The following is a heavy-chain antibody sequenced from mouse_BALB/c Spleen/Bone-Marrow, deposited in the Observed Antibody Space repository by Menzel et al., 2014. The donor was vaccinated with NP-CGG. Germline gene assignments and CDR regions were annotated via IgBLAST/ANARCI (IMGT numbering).Heavy chain of an antibody. J-gene: IGHJ2*01. Sequence: DVQLVESGPGLVKPSQSLSLTCSVTGYSITSGYYWNWIRQFPGKKLEWMGHISYDGSNNYNPSLKNRISITRDTSKNQFFLKLKSVTSEDTATYFCARDYYFSSGYFDFWGQGTTLTVSS. CDR3: ARDYYFSSGYFDF. D-gene: IGHD1-1*01. CDR2: ISYDGSN. V-gene: IGHV3-6*02. CDR1: GYSITSGYY.